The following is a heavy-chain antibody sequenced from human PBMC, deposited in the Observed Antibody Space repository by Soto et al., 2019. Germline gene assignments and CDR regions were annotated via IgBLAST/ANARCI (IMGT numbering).Heavy chain of an antibody. J-gene: IGHJ6*02. CDR1: GYTFTGYY. CDR2: INAGNGNT. D-gene: IGHD2-2*01. V-gene: IGHV1-3*01. Sequence: ASVKVSCKASGYTFTGYYMHWVRQAPGQRLEWMGWINAGNGNTKYSQKFQGRVTITRDTSASTAYMELSSLRSEDTAVYYCARGSTSARYGMDVWGQGTTVTVS. CDR3: ARGSTSARYGMDV.